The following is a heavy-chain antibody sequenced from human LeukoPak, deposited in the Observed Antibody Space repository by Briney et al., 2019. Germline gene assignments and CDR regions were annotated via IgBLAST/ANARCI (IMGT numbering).Heavy chain of an antibody. CDR3: ANSIVVVPAALDC. V-gene: IGHV3-23*01. J-gene: IGHJ4*02. D-gene: IGHD2-2*01. Sequence: GGSLRLSCAASGFTFSSYAMSWVRQAPGKGLEWVSAISGSGGSTYYADSVKGRFTIPRDNSKNTLYLQMNSLRAEDTAVYYCANSIVVVPAALDCWGQGTLVTVSS. CDR2: ISGSGGST. CDR1: GFTFSSYA.